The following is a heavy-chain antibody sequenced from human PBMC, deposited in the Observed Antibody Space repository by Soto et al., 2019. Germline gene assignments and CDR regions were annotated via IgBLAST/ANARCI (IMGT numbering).Heavy chain of an antibody. CDR1: GYTFPAYW. Sequence: EVQLVQSGAEVKKAGESLKISCKGSGYTFPAYWIGWVRQLPGKGLEWMGIVFPGDSDTRYSPSFEGQVTISADRSTSTAYLQWSSLKASDSAMYYCARLDYIVTPQNDPTGPFDSWGQGTLVSVSS. CDR3: ARLDYIVTPQNDPTGPFDS. J-gene: IGHJ4*02. CDR2: VFPGDSDT. D-gene: IGHD1-1*01. V-gene: IGHV5-51*01.